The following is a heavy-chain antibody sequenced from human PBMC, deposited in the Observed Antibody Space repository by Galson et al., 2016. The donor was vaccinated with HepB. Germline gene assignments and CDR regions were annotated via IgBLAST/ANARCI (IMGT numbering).Heavy chain of an antibody. CDR2: ITSSSSVT. CDR1: GLTFSIYS. D-gene: IGHD3-9*01. J-gene: IGHJ4*02. CDR3: ANDWYGYMAY. V-gene: IGHV3-48*02. Sequence: SLRLCCADSGLTFSIYSMNWVRPAPGKGLEWISQITSSSSVTYYADAVKGRFTISRDNAKKSLYLQMNSLRDEDTAVYYCANDWYGYMAYWGQGTLVTVSS.